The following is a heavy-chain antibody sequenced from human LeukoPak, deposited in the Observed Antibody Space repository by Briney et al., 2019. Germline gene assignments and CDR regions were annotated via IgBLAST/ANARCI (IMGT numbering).Heavy chain of an antibody. J-gene: IGHJ4*02. CDR2: IIPIFGTA. CDR3: ARAWSGYSPYYFDY. Sequence: ASVKVSCKASGGTFSIYAISWVRRAPGQGLEWMGRIIPIFGTANYAQKFQGRVTITTDESTSTAYMELSSLRSEDTAVYYCARAWSGYSPYYFDYWGQGTLVTVSS. D-gene: IGHD3-3*01. V-gene: IGHV1-69*05. CDR1: GGTFSIYA.